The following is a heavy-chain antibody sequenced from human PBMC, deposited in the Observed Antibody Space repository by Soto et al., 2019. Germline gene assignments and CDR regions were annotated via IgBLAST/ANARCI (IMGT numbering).Heavy chain of an antibody. CDR2: IYYRGST. V-gene: IGHV4-59*01. Sequence: QVQLQESGPGLVKPSETLSLTCTVSGGSISSYYWSWIRQPPGKGLEWIGYIYYRGSTNYNPSLKSRVTISVDTSKNQFSLKLSSVTAADTAVYYCARIEDPYYYYYMDVWGKGTTVTVSS. J-gene: IGHJ6*03. CDR1: GGSISSYY. CDR3: ARIEDPYYYYYMDV.